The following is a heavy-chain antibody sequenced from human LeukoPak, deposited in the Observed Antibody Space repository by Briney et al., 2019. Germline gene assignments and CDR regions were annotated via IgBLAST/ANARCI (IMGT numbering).Heavy chain of an antibody. V-gene: IGHV3-7*01. CDR1: GVTISNIW. CDR2: IGQDGGGK. D-gene: IGHD3-16*01. CDR3: ATGGGVHVH. J-gene: IGHJ4*02. Sequence: GGSLRLSCVVSGVTISNIWMSWVRQAPGKGLEWLANIGQDGGGKYYGDSVKGRFTISRDNAKNSLYLQMNSLGVEDTAVYYCATGGGVHVHWGQGALVTVSS.